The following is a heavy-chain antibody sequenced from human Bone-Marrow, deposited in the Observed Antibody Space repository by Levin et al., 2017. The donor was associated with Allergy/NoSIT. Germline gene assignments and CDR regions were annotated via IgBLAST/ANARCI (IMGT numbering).Heavy chain of an antibody. CDR2: INPNSGDT. CDR3: ALIAHYDSSGYYFLDH. Sequence: ASVKVSCKASGYTFSGYDMYWVRQAPGQGLEWMGRINPNSGDTNYAQKFQGRVTMTRDTSISTAYMELNRLTSDDTAVYYCALIAHYDSSGYYFLDHWGQGALVTVSS. V-gene: IGHV1-2*06. CDR1: GYTFSGYD. D-gene: IGHD3-22*01. J-gene: IGHJ4*02.